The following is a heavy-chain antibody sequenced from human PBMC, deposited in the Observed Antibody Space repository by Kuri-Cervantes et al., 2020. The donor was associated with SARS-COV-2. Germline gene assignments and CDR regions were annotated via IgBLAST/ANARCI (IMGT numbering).Heavy chain of an antibody. D-gene: IGHD3-10*02. CDR3: VKCSAASHPCYLDY. CDR1: GFTFSSYA. CDR2: ITDEGADT. V-gene: IGHV3-23*01. J-gene: IGHJ4*03. Sequence: GGSLRLSCAASGFTFSSYAMAWVRQAPGKGLEWISDITDEGADTYFADSVKGRFTISRDNSKHSLTLQMSSLRAEDTAIYYCVKCSAASHPCYLDYWGQGTLVTVSS.